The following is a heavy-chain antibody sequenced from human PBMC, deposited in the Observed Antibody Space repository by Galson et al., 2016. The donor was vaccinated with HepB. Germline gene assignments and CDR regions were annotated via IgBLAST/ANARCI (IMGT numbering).Heavy chain of an antibody. CDR1: GFTFSNFW. CDR3: ARDGHSSGWPYDY. CDR2: INPYGSEK. V-gene: IGHV3-7*03. J-gene: IGHJ4*02. D-gene: IGHD6-19*01. Sequence: SLRLSCAASGFTFSNFWMSWVRQAPGKGLEWVASINPYGSEKQYVDSVKGRFTISRDNAKNSLYLETNSLRAEDRAVYYCARDGHSSGWPYDYWGQVTLVSVPS.